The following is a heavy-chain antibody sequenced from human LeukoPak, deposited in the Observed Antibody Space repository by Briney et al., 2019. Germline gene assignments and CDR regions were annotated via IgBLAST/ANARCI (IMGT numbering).Heavy chain of an antibody. Sequence: GGSLRLSCAASGFTFRSYEMNWVRLAPGKGLEWVSYISTTGSAMYYADSVKGRFTTSRDNAKNSLHLQMNSLRAEDTAVYYCARDRGPEPDYWGQGTLVTVSS. J-gene: IGHJ4*02. CDR3: ARDRGPEPDY. D-gene: IGHD3-10*01. V-gene: IGHV3-48*03. CDR1: GFTFRSYE. CDR2: ISTTGSAM.